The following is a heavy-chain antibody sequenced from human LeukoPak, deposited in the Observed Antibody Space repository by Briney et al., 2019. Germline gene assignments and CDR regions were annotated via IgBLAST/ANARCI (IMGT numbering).Heavy chain of an antibody. CDR2: INAGNGNT. V-gene: IGHV1-3*01. CDR3: ARDRGELDFDY. D-gene: IGHD1-26*01. CDR1: GYTFTSYA. Sequence: EASVTVSCTASGYTFTSYAMHWVRQAPGQRLEWMGWINAGNGNTKYSQKFQGRVTITRDTSASTAYMELSSLRSEDTAVYYCARDRGELDFDYWGQGTLVTVSS. J-gene: IGHJ4*02.